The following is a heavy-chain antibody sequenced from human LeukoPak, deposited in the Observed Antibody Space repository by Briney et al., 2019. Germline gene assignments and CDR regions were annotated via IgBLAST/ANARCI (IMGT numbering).Heavy chain of an antibody. CDR1: GGTFSSYT. Sequence: SVEVSCKASGGTFSSYTISWVRQAPGQGLEWMGRIIPILGIANYAQKFQGRVTITADKSTSIAYMELSSLRSEDTAVYYCASDPVRYCSSTSCYQKGHYYYYYMDVWGKGTTVTVSS. CDR3: ASDPVRYCSSTSCYQKGHYYYYYMDV. D-gene: IGHD2-2*01. V-gene: IGHV1-69*02. CDR2: IIPILGIA. J-gene: IGHJ6*03.